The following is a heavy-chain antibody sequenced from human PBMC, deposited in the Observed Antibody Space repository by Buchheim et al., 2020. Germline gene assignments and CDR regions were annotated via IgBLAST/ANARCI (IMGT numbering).Heavy chain of an antibody. CDR3: SGGRSGGSCYDY. Sequence: QVQLVESGGGLVKPGGSLRLSCAASGFTFSDYYMSWIRQAPGKGLEWVSYISSSGCNKYYADSVKGRFTISRDNAKNSLYLQMNSHRVRDAAVYYYSGGRSGGSCYDYWGQGTL. CDR2: ISSSGCNK. V-gene: IGHV3-11*01. J-gene: IGHJ4*02. D-gene: IGHD2-15*01. CDR1: GFTFSDYY.